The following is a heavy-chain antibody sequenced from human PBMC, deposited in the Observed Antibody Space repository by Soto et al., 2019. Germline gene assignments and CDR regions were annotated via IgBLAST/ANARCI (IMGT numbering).Heavy chain of an antibody. D-gene: IGHD3-10*01. V-gene: IGHV4-31*03. Sequence: SETLSLTCTVSGGSISSGGYYWSWIRQHPGKGLEWIGYIYYSGSTYYNPSLKSRVTISVDTSKNQFSLKLSSVTAADTALYYCARNRFGDLFMENPQNLFAPWGRGTLVPVSS. CDR2: IYYSGST. CDR1: GGSISSGGYY. CDR3: ARNRFGDLFMENPQNLFAP. J-gene: IGHJ5*02.